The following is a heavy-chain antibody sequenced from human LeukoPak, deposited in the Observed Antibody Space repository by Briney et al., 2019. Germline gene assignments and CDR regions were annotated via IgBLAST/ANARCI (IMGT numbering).Heavy chain of an antibody. D-gene: IGHD1-26*01. CDR3: ARQLYSGTYLYFDY. CDR1: GFTFSDYY. Sequence: GGSLGLSCVASGFTFSDYYMSWIRQAPGKGLEWVSYTNGIGSTIYYADFVKGRFTISRDNAKNSLYLQMNSLRAEDTAVYYCARQLYSGTYLYFDYWGQGTLVTVSS. CDR2: TNGIGSTI. V-gene: IGHV3-11*01. J-gene: IGHJ4*02.